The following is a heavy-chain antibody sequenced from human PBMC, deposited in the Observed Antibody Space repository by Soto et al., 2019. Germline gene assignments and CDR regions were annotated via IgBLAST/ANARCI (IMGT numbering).Heavy chain of an antibody. CDR3: AKGQEVGEFYYYYGMDV. CDR1: GFTFSSYA. D-gene: IGHD3-10*01. V-gene: IGHV3-23*01. CDR2: ISGSGGST. J-gene: IGHJ6*02. Sequence: GGSLRLSCAASGFTFSSYAMSWVRQAPGKGLEWVSAISGSGGSTYYADSVKGRFTISRDNSKNTLYLQMNSLRAEDTAVYYCAKGQEVGEFYYYYGMDVWGQGTTVTVSS.